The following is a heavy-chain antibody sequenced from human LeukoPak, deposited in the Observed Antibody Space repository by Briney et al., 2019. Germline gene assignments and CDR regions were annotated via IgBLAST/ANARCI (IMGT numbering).Heavy chain of an antibody. CDR1: GFTFSSYA. CDR2: ISGSGGST. V-gene: IGHV3-23*01. CDR3: AKALFPGPGYYYGMDV. Sequence: GGSLRLTCAASGFTFSSYAMSWVRQAPGKGLEWVSAISGSGGSTYYADSVKGRFTISRDNSKNTLYLQMNSLRAEDTAVYYCAKALFPGPGYYYGMDVWGQGTTVTVSS. D-gene: IGHD1-14*01. J-gene: IGHJ6*02.